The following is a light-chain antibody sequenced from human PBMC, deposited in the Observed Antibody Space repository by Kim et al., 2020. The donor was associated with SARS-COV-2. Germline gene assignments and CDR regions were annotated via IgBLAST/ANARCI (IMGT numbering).Light chain of an antibody. CDR2: WAS. Sequence: ATINCISSQSLAYGSNNKYYLAWYQKKPGQPPRLLINWASAPVSGDPGRFSGSGSGTDFTLTISSLQAEDVAVYYCQQYYGVPLTFGQGTRLEIK. J-gene: IGKJ5*01. V-gene: IGKV4-1*01. CDR3: QQYYGVPLT. CDR1: QSLAYGSNNKYY.